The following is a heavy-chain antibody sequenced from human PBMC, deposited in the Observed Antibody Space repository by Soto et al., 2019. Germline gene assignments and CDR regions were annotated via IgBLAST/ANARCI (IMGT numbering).Heavy chain of an antibody. J-gene: IGHJ3*02. CDR3: ARSMIVVVIAPDAFDI. CDR1: GFTFSSYS. V-gene: IGHV3-48*02. CDR2: ISSSSSTI. Sequence: GGSLRLSCAASGFTFSSYSMNWVRQAPGKGLEWVSYISSSSSTIYYADSVKGRFTTSRDNAKNSLYLQMNSLRDEDTAVYYCARSMIVVVIAPDAFDIWGQGTMVTVSS. D-gene: IGHD3-22*01.